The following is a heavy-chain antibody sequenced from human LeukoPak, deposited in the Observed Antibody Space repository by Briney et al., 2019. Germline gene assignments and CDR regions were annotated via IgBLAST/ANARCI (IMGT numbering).Heavy chain of an antibody. CDR3: ARVIGYCSSTSCFGYFDY. J-gene: IGHJ4*02. CDR1: GGSISSYY. D-gene: IGHD2-2*01. Sequence: SETLSLTCTVSGGSISSYYWSWIRQPPGKGLEWVGYIYYSGSTNYNPPLKSRVTTSVDTSKNQLSLKLSSVTAADTAVYYCARVIGYCSSTSCFGYFDYWGQGTLVTVSS. CDR2: IYYSGST. V-gene: IGHV4-59*08.